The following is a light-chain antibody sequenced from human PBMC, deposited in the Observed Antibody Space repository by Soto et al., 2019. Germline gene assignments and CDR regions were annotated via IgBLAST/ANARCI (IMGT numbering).Light chain of an antibody. Sequence: DIQMTQSPSSLSASVRGRVTITCQASQDISHYLNWYQQKPGKAPKLLIYDASNLETGVPSRFSGSGSGTDFTFTISSLQPEDIATYYCQQYDNLPYTFGQGTKLEIK. CDR2: DAS. CDR1: QDISHY. J-gene: IGKJ2*01. V-gene: IGKV1-33*01. CDR3: QQYDNLPYT.